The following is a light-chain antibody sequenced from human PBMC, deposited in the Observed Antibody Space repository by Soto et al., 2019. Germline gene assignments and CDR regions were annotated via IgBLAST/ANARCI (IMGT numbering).Light chain of an antibody. CDR2: GAS. Sequence: IVLTQSPGTLSLSPGERATLSCRASQTVSGSHLAWYQQKPGQAPRLIIYGASTRPTGIPDRFSGSGSGTDFTLHINRLEPEDFAVYYCQQYGGAPPEYPFGQGTKLEIK. V-gene: IGKV3-20*01. CDR1: QTVSGSH. J-gene: IGKJ2*01. CDR3: QQYGGAPPEYP.